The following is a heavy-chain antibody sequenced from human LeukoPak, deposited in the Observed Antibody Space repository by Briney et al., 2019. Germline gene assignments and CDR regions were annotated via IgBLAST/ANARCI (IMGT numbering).Heavy chain of an antibody. V-gene: IGHV3-53*01. J-gene: IGHJ4*02. Sequence: GGSLRLSCAVSGFTVSSNYMTGVRQAPGKGLEWVSVIYSGGSIYYADSVKGRFTISRDISKNTVDLQLNSLRAEDTGVYYCASGKETSLAQGYWGQGTLVTVSS. CDR3: ASGKETSLAQGY. CDR1: GFTVSSNY. D-gene: IGHD1-26*01. CDR2: IYSGGSI.